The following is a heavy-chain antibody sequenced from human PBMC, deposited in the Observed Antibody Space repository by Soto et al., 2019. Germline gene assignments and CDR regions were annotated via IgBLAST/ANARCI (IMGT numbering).Heavy chain of an antibody. J-gene: IGHJ6*02. Sequence: ASVKVSCKASGGTFSSYAISWVRQAPGQGLEWMGGIIPIFGTANYAQKFQGRVTITADKSTSTAYMELSSLRSEDTAVYYCARDPRLRYFDWLSAQYGMDVWGQGTTVTVS. V-gene: IGHV1-69*06. CDR1: GGTFSSYA. D-gene: IGHD3-9*01. CDR3: ARDPRLRYFDWLSAQYGMDV. CDR2: IIPIFGTA.